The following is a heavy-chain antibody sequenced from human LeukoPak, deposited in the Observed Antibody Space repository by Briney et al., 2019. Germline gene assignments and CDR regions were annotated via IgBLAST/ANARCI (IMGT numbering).Heavy chain of an antibody. Sequence: PGGSLRLSCAASGFTFSSYAMTWVRQAPGKGLEWVSGISASGGSTYYPDSVKGRFTISRDNSKNTLYLQMNSLRAEDTAVYYCAKPEGIAVAGTPLDYWGQGTLVTVSS. CDR1: GFTFSSYA. CDR2: ISASGGST. CDR3: AKPEGIAVAGTPLDY. V-gene: IGHV3-23*01. D-gene: IGHD6-19*01. J-gene: IGHJ4*02.